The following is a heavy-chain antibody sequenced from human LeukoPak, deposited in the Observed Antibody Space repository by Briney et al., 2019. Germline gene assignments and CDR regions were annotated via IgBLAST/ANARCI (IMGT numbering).Heavy chain of an antibody. CDR3: ARQYCQETLDV. CDR2: TSSSGSII. D-gene: IGHD2/OR15-2a*01. J-gene: IGHJ6*02. Sequence: GGSLRLSCEASGFTFSSYEMNWVRQAPGKGLEWVSYTSSSGSIIYYADSVKGRFTISRDNAKKSLYLQMNSLRVEDTAVYYCARQYCQETLDVWGQGATVTVSS. V-gene: IGHV3-48*03. CDR1: GFTFSSYE.